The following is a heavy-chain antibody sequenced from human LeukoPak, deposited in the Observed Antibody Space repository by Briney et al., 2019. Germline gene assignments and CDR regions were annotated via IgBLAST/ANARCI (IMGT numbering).Heavy chain of an antibody. CDR2: INPNSGGT. D-gene: IGHD2-2*01. V-gene: IGHV1-2*02. CDR3: ARDRPKYCSSTSCYVFDP. Sequence: ASVKVSCKASGYTFTGYYMHWVRQAPGQGLEWMGWINPNSGGTNYAQKFQGRVTMTRDTSISTAYMELSRLRSDDTAVYYCARDRPKYCSSTSCYVFDPWGQGTPVTVSS. CDR1: GYTFTGYY. J-gene: IGHJ5*02.